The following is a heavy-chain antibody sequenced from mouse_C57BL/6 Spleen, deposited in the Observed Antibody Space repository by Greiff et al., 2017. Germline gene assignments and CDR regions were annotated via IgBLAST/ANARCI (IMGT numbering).Heavy chain of an antibody. CDR1: GFTFSSYA. CDR3: AREDGYYLGY. D-gene: IGHD2-3*01. CDR2: ISAGGSYT. V-gene: IGHV5-4*01. J-gene: IGHJ2*01. Sequence: EVMLVESGGGLVKPGGSLKLSCAASGFTFSSYAMSWVRQTPEKRLEWVATISAGGSYTYYPDKVKGRFTLSRDKAKNNLYLQMSHLKSEDTAMYCCAREDGYYLGYWGQGTTLTVAS.